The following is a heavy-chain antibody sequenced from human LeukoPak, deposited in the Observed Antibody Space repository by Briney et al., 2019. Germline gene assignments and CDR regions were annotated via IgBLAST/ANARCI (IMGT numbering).Heavy chain of an antibody. CDR1: GGSISSGGYY. Sequence: SETLSLTCTVSGGSISSGGYYWSWIRQHPGKGLEWIGYIYYSGSTYYNPSLKSRVTISVDTSKNQFSLKLSSVTAADTAVYYCARGCSSGRLLFAYWGQGTLVTVSS. J-gene: IGHJ4*02. V-gene: IGHV4-31*03. CDR3: ARGCSSGRLLFAY. CDR2: IYYSGST. D-gene: IGHD6-19*01.